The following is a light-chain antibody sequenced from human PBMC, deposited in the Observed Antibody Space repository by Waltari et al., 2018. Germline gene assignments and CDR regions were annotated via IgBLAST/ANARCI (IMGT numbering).Light chain of an antibody. CDR3: HQSSSLPIP. CDR2: YAS. J-gene: IGKJ5*01. Sequence: EIVLTQSPDFQSVTPKEKVTITCRASQSVGNSLHWYQQKPDQSPKLLIKYASQSVPGVPAGVGGSGSGTDFTFTINSLEAEDAATYYCHQSSSLPIPFGQGTRLDIK. V-gene: IGKV6-21*01. CDR1: QSVGNS.